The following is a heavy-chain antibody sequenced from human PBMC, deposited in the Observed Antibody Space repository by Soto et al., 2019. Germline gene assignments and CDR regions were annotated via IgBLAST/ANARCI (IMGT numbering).Heavy chain of an antibody. CDR2: ISGSGGST. CDR1: GFAFSGHT. Sequence: EVQLVESGGVLVQPGGSRRLSCAASGFAFSGHTMNWVRQAPGKGLEWVSAISGSGGSTYYADSVKGRFTISRDNSKNTLYLQMNSLRAEDTAVYYCASSVGPRKGKYGMDVWGQGTTVTVSS. D-gene: IGHD1-26*01. V-gene: IGHV3-23*04. CDR3: ASSVGPRKGKYGMDV. J-gene: IGHJ6*02.